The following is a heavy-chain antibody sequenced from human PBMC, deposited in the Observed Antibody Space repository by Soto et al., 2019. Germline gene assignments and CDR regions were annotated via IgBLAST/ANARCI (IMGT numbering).Heavy chain of an antibody. Sequence: EVQLVESGGGLVKPGGCLRLSCAASGFTFSSYSMNWVGQAPGKGLEWVSSISSSSSYIYYADSVKGRFTISTDNAKNSLYLQINSLSAEDTAVYYCARRQTSTVWIQQAGDGSWFDPWGQGTLVTVTS. J-gene: IGHJ5*02. CDR1: GFTFSSYS. V-gene: IGHV3-21*01. CDR2: ISSSSSYI. D-gene: IGHD5-18*01. CDR3: ARRQTSTVWIQQAGDGSWFDP.